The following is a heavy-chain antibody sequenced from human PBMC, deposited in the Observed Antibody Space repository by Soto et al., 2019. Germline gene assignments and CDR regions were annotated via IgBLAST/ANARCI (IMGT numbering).Heavy chain of an antibody. CDR2: ISYDGSNK. CDR1: GFTFSSCA. CDR3: ARDKRDLRFLEWSYYFDY. V-gene: IGHV3-30-3*01. J-gene: IGHJ4*02. D-gene: IGHD3-3*01. Sequence: QVQLVESGGGVVQPGRSLRLSCAASGFTFSSCAMHWVRQAPGKGLEWVALISYDGSNKYYADSVKGRFTNSRDNSKNTLYLQMNSLRAEDTAVYYCARDKRDLRFLEWSYYFDYWGQGTLVTVSS.